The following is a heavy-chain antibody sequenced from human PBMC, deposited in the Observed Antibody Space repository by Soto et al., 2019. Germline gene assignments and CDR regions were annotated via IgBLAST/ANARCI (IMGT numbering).Heavy chain of an antibody. V-gene: IGHV4-39*01. Sequence: SETLSLTCTVSGGSLGSSSYYWGWIRQSPGKGLEWIGNIYYSGNTFYNPSLKSRVTISVDTSKNQFYLHLSSVTAADTAIFYCASIAAPGTTHFDFWGQGTPVTVSS. D-gene: IGHD6-13*01. CDR2: IYYSGNT. CDR1: GGSLGSSSYY. CDR3: ASIAAPGTTHFDF. J-gene: IGHJ4*02.